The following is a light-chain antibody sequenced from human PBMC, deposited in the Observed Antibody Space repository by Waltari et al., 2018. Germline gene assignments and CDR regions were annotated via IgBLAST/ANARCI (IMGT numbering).Light chain of an antibody. CDR1: RSNIGDHY. V-gene: IGLV1-51*02. CDR3: GTWDSSLSGAV. Sequence: QSVLTQPPSVSAAPGHRVTISCSGGRSNIGDHYCSWYRQFPGTAPKLLIYENTERPSGIPGRFSGSKSGTSATLDITGLQAGDEADYYCGTWDSSLSGAVFGGGTHLTVL. J-gene: IGLJ7*01. CDR2: ENT.